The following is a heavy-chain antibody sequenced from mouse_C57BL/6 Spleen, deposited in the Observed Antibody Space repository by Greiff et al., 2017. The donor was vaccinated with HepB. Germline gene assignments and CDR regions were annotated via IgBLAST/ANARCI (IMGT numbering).Heavy chain of an antibody. CDR2: ISNGGGST. J-gene: IGHJ2*01. Sequence: EVHLVESGGGLVQPGGSLKLSCAASGFTFSDYYMYWVRQTPEKRLEWVAYISNGGGSTYYPDTVKGRFTISRDNAKNTLYLQMSRLKSEDTAMYYCARPGDDYDGFDYWGQGTTLTVSS. V-gene: IGHV5-12*01. CDR1: GFTFSDYY. CDR3: ARPGDDYDGFDY. D-gene: IGHD2-4*01.